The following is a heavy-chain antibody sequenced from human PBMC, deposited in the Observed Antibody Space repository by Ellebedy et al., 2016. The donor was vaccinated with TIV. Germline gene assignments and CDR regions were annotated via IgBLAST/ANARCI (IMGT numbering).Heavy chain of an antibody. J-gene: IGHJ3*02. CDR1: GYTFTSYG. Sequence: ASVKVSCKASGYTFTSYGISWVRQAPGQGLEWMGRIIPILGIANYAQKFQGRVTITADKSTSTAYMELSSLRSEDTAVYYCARGPDGMGLSLSGNAFDIWGQGTMVTVSS. V-gene: IGHV1-69*04. CDR2: IIPILGIA. CDR3: ARGPDGMGLSLSGNAFDI. D-gene: IGHD3-16*02.